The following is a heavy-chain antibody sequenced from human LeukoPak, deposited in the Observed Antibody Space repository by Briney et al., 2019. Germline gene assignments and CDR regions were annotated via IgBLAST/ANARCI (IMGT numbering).Heavy chain of an antibody. CDR2: IGSSGATI. D-gene: IGHD6-6*01. CDR1: GFPFSNYY. J-gene: IGHJ4*02. CDR3: ARPQMSSSSAAALGY. Sequence: PGGSLRLSCAASGFPFSNYYMSWIRQAPGKGLEWVSYIGSSGATIYYADSVKGRFTISRDNAKNSLYLQMNGLRAEDTAVYYCARPQMSSSSAAALGYWGRGTLVTVSS. V-gene: IGHV3-11*01.